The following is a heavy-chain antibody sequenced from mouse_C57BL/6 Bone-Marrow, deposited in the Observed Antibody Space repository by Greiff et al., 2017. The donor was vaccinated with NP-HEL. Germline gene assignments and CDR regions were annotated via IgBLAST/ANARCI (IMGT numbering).Heavy chain of an antibody. D-gene: IGHD2-5*01. V-gene: IGHV2-5*01. CDR2: IWRGGST. CDR3: AKKTYYSKGWYFDV. Sequence: QVQLQHSGPGLVQPSQSLSITCTVSGFSLTSYGVHWVRQSPGKGLEWLGVIWRGGSTDYNAAFMSRLSITKDNSKSQVFFKMNSLQADDTAIYYCAKKTYYSKGWYFDVWGTGTTVTVSS. CDR1: GFSLTSYG. J-gene: IGHJ1*03.